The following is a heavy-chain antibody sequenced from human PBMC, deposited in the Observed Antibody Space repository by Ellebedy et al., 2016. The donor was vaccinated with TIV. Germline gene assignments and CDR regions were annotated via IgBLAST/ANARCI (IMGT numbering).Heavy chain of an antibody. V-gene: IGHV3-53*05. CDR3: AKDRSVGSKYYYGMDV. CDR2: IYSGGST. CDR1: GFTVSSNY. D-gene: IGHD4-11*01. J-gene: IGHJ6*02. Sequence: GGSLRLXXAASGFTVSSNYMSWVRQAPGKGLEWVSVIYSGGSTYYADSVKGRFTISRDNSKNSLYLQMNSLRTEDTALYYCAKDRSVGSKYYYGMDVWGQGTTVTVSS.